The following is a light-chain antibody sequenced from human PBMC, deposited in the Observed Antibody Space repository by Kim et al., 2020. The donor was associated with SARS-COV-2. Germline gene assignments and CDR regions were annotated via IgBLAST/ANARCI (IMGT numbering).Light chain of an antibody. CDR3: QQYKTYPFT. CDR2: AAS. J-gene: IGKJ5*01. CDR1: QGIINH. Sequence: DIQMTQSPSSLSASVGDRVTITCRASQGIINHLAWFQQIPGRAPKSLIYAASGLQSGVPSRFSGSGSGTDFTLTISSLQPEDSATYYCQQYKTYPFTFGQGTRLEIK. V-gene: IGKV1-16*01.